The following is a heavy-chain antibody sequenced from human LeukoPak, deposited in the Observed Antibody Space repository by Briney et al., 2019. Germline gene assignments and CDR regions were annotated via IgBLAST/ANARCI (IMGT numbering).Heavy chain of an antibody. D-gene: IGHD1-26*01. CDR1: GFTFSSYA. CDR3: AKGSESSRATSLPARKEIVYYFDY. Sequence: GGSLRLSCAASGFTFSSYAMSWVRQAPGNGLEWVSAISGSGGSTYYADSVKGRSTISRDNSKNTLYLQMNSLRAEDTAVYYCAKGSESSRATSLPARKEIVYYFDYWGQGTLVTVSS. CDR2: ISGSGGST. J-gene: IGHJ4*02. V-gene: IGHV3-23*01.